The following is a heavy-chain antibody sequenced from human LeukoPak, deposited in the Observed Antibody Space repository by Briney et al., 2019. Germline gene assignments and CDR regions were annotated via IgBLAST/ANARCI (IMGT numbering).Heavy chain of an antibody. D-gene: IGHD1-26*01. CDR2: ISYDGSNK. Sequence: GGSLRLSCAASGFTFSSYAMHWVRQAPGKGLEWVAVISYDGSNKYYADSVKGRFTISRDNSKNTLYLQTNSLRAEDTAVYYCARGKSGSYDYFDYWGRGTLVTVSS. CDR3: ARGKSGSYDYFDY. J-gene: IGHJ4*02. V-gene: IGHV3-30*04. CDR1: GFTFSSYA.